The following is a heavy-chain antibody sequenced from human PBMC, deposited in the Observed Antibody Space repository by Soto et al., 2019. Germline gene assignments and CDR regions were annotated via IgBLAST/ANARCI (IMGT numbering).Heavy chain of an antibody. CDR1: GGTFSSYA. J-gene: IGHJ4*02. V-gene: IGHV1-69*01. Sequence: QVQLVQSGAEVKKPGSSVKVSCKASGGTFSSYAISWVRKAPGQGLEWMGGIIPIFGTANYAQKFQGRVTITADESTSTAYMELSRLRSEDTTVYYCAGYYYDSSGYYSPFDYWGQGTLVTVSS. CDR2: IIPIFGTA. CDR3: AGYYYDSSGYYSPFDY. D-gene: IGHD3-22*01.